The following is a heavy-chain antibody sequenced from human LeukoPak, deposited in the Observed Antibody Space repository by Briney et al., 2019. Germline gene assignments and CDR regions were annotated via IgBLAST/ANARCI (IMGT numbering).Heavy chain of an antibody. Sequence: GASVNVSCKASGYTFTSYGISWVRQAPGQGLEWMGWISAYNGYKNYAQTLQGRVTKTTDTSTSTAYMELRSLRSHDTAVYYCARETFDRLEVATMVDSWGEGTLVTVSS. D-gene: IGHD5-24*01. V-gene: IGHV1-18*01. CDR3: ARETFDRLEVATMVDS. J-gene: IGHJ4*02. CDR1: GYTFTSYG. CDR2: ISAYNGYK.